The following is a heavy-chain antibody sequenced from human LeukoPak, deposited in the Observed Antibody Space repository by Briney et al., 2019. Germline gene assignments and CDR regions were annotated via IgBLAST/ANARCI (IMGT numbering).Heavy chain of an antibody. Sequence: GGSLRLSCVASGFSFGDYAMSWVRQAPGKGLQWVSQISGTGGATWYAGFARDRFTISRDNSKKTLYLQMSGLRVEDTALYYCVKDPRDTYGTNWFVSWGQGTLLIVSS. CDR3: VKDPRDTYGTNWFVS. CDR1: GFSFGDYA. CDR2: ISGTGGAT. J-gene: IGHJ5*01. D-gene: IGHD2-21*01. V-gene: IGHV3-23*01.